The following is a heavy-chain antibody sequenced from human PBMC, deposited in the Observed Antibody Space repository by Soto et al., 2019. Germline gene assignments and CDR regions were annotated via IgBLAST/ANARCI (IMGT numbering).Heavy chain of an antibody. CDR1: GFTFSGYW. Sequence: EVQLVESGGGLVQPGGSLRLSCAASGFTFSGYWMSWVHQAPGKGLEWVANIKQDGSEQFYVDSVKGRFTISRDNAKNSLYLQMNSLRDEDTAVYYCAREAVWGQGTTVTVSS. CDR2: IKQDGSEQ. V-gene: IGHV3-7*05. J-gene: IGHJ6*02. CDR3: AREAV.